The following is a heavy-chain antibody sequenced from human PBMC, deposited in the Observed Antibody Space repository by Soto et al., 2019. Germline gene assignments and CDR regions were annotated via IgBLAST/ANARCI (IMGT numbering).Heavy chain of an antibody. J-gene: IGHJ4*02. CDR3: ARVSTGDYSTYDY. CDR2: ISYDGSNK. V-gene: IGHV3-30-3*01. Sequence: QVQLVESGGGVVQPGRSLRLSCAASGFTFSSYAMHWVRQAPGKGLEWVAVISYDGSNKYYADSVKVRFTISRDNSKNTLYLQMNSLRAEDTAVYYCARVSTGDYSTYDYWGQGTLVTVSS. D-gene: IGHD4-4*01. CDR1: GFTFSSYA.